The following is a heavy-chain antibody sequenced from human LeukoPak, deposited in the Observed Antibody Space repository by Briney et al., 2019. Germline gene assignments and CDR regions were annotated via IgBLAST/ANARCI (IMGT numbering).Heavy chain of an antibody. Sequence: SGGSLRLSCAASGFTFSTYEMNWVRQAPGKGLEGVSYISSSGSNIFYADSVKGRFTISRDNAKNSLYLQMNSLRAEDTAVYYCARDEYYYGSGSYYRLPDAFDIWGQGTMVTVSS. CDR2: ISSSGSNI. D-gene: IGHD3-10*01. J-gene: IGHJ3*02. CDR3: ARDEYYYGSGSYYRLPDAFDI. CDR1: GFTFSTYE. V-gene: IGHV3-48*03.